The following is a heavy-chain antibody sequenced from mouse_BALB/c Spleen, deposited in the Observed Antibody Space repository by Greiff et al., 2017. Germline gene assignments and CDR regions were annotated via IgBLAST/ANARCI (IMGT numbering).Heavy chain of an antibody. CDR2: ISSGGSYT. D-gene: IGHD1-2*01. V-gene: IGHV5-6*01. J-gene: IGHJ2*01. CDR3: ARQAITTATPFDY. Sequence: EVKVVESGGDLVKPGGSLKLSCAASGFTFSSYGMSWVRQTPDKRLEWVATISSGGSYTYYPDSVKGRFTISRDNAKNTLYLQMSSLKSEDTAMYYCARQAITTATPFDYWGQGTTLTVSS. CDR1: GFTFSSYG.